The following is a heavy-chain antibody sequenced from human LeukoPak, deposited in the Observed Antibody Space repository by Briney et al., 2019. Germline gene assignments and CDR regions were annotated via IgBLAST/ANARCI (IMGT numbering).Heavy chain of an antibody. CDR2: TYYRSKWYN. J-gene: IGHJ4*02. Sequence: SQTLSLTCGISGDSITSNSSVWNWISQSPARGLEWLGSTYYRSKWYNRYEGSVKSPITVTTATCKKQLSLQLTSVTTTDRAVYYCTQGGAAAGLDYWGQKTQFTVSS. D-gene: IGHD6-25*01. CDR3: TQGGAAAGLDY. V-gene: IGHV6-1*01. CDR1: GDSITSNSSV.